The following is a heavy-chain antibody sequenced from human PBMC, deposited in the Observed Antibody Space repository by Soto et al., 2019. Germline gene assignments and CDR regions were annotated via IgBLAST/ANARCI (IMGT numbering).Heavy chain of an antibody. V-gene: IGHV4-39*01. J-gene: IGHJ4*02. CDR3: ARLHPIYCSGGSCYGGFDY. D-gene: IGHD2-15*01. CDR2: IYYSGST. Sequence: QLQLQESGPGLVKPSETLSLTCTVSGGSISSSSYYWGWIRQPPGKGLEWIGSIYYSGSTYYNPSLKSRVTISVDTSKNQFSLKLSSVTAADTAVYYCARLHPIYCSGGSCYGGFDYWGQGTLVTVSS. CDR1: GGSISSSSYY.